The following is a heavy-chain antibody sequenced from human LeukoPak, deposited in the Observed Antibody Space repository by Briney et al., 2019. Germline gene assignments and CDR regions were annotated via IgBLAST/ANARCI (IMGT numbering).Heavy chain of an antibody. Sequence: SETLSLTCTVSGCSISSSSYYWGWLRQPPGKGLEWIGSIYYSGSTYYDPSLKSRVTIYVDTSKNQFSLKLSSVTAADMAVYYSARRGPYYYDNAGEYWGQGTLVTVSS. J-gene: IGHJ4*02. CDR2: IYYSGST. CDR1: GCSISSSSYY. CDR3: ARRGPYYYDNAGEY. D-gene: IGHD3-22*01. V-gene: IGHV4-39*01.